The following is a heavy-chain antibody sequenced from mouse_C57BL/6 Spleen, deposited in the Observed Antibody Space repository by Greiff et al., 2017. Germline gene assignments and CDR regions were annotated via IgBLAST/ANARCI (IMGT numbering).Heavy chain of an antibody. Sequence: VQLQQSGPGLVQPSQCLSITCPVSGFSLTSYGVHWVRQSPGKGLEWLGVIWRGGSTDYNAAFMSSLSITKDNSKRQVFFKMNSLQADDTAIYYCARYYYGSSLGGFAYWGQGTLVTVSA. J-gene: IGHJ3*01. CDR2: IWRGGST. CDR1: GFSLTSYG. D-gene: IGHD1-1*01. CDR3: ARYYYGSSLGGFAY. V-gene: IGHV2-5*01.